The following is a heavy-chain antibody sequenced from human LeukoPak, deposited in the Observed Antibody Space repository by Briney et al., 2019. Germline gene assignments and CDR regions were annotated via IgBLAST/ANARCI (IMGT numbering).Heavy chain of an antibody. D-gene: IGHD3-22*01. CDR2: INPNSGGT. CDR1: GYTFTGYY. Sequence: ASVKVSCKASGYTFTGYYMHWVRQAPGQGLEWMGWINPNSGGTNYAQKFQGRVTMTRDTSISTAHMELSRLRSDDTAVYYCARGGDYDSSGYHHWFDPWGQGTLVTVSS. V-gene: IGHV1-2*02. CDR3: ARGGDYDSSGYHHWFDP. J-gene: IGHJ5*02.